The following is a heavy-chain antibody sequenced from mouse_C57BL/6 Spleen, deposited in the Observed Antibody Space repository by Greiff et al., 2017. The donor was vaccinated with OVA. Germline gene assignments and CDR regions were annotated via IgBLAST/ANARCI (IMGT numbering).Heavy chain of an antibody. V-gene: IGHV1-9*01. CDR1: GYTFTGYC. CDR3: AAGDGYYGC. Sequence: VKLLESGAELMKPGASVKLSCKATGYTFTGYCFEWVKQRPGHGLEWIGEILPGSGSTNYNAQFKGKATFTADTSSNTAYMQPSSQTTEDSAIYYCAAGDGYYGCWGKGTTLTVSS. J-gene: IGHJ2*01. CDR2: ILPGSGST. D-gene: IGHD2-3*01.